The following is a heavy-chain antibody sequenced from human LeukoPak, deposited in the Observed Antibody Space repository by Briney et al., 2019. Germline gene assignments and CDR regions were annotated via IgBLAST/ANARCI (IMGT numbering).Heavy chain of an antibody. CDR2: SCYSGST. J-gene: IGHJ4*02. V-gene: IGHV4-39*01. D-gene: IGHD3-22*01. CDR3: ARSGITMNPHYFDY. Sequence: SETLSLTCTVSGGSISSSSYYWGCIRQPPGKGLEWIGSSCYSGSTYYNPSLKSRVTISVDTSKNQFSLKLSSVTAADTAVYYCARSGITMNPHYFDYWGQGTLVTVSS. CDR1: GGSISSSSYY.